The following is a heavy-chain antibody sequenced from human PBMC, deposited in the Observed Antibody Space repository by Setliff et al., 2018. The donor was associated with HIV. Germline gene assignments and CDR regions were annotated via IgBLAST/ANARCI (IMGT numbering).Heavy chain of an antibody. D-gene: IGHD6-13*01. Sequence: SETLSLTCAVYGGSFSGHYWSWIRQPPGKGLEWIGEVNHSGSTNYNPSLKSRVTISVDTSKKQFSLKLSSVTVADTAVHYCATGGEGSSSSWLSPDFWGQGTLVTVSS. J-gene: IGHJ4*02. CDR2: VNHSGST. CDR1: GGSFSGHY. CDR3: ATGGEGSSSSWLSPDF. V-gene: IGHV4-34*01.